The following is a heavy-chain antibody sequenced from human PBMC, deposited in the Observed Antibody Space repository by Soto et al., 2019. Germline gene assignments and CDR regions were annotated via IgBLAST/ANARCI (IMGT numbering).Heavy chain of an antibody. Sequence: GESLEISCQGSGYSFANYWIAWVRQMPGKGLEWVGVIYPGDSDTRYSPSFRGQVTISADKSISHVYLQWSSLKASDTAMYYCARNRLRRYYYGMDVWGQGTKVTVSS. V-gene: IGHV5-51*01. CDR3: ARNRLRRYYYGMDV. CDR1: GYSFANYW. CDR2: IYPGDSDT. D-gene: IGHD3-9*01. J-gene: IGHJ6*02.